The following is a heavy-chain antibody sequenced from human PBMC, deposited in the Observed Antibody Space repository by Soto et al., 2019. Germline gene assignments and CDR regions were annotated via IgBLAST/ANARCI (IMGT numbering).Heavy chain of an antibody. CDR1: GGSISSYY. CDR3: ARDRGGYDWEGLFDY. V-gene: IGHV4-59*01. J-gene: IGHJ4*02. CDR2: IYYSGST. D-gene: IGHD5-12*01. Sequence: SETLSLTCTVSGGSISSYYWSWIRQPPGKGLEWIGYIYYSGSTNYNPSLKSRVTISVDTSKNQFSLKLSSVTAADTAVYYCARDRGGYDWEGLFDYWGQGTLVTVSS.